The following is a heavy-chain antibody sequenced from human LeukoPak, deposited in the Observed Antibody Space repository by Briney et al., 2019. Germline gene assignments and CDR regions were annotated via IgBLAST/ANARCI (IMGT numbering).Heavy chain of an antibody. CDR3: ARAAMVRLLFDY. D-gene: IGHD5-18*01. CDR2: ISSSGSTI. CDR1: GFTFSDYY. J-gene: IGHJ4*02. Sequence: PGGPLRLSCAASGFTFSDYYMSWIRQAPGKGLEGVSYISSSGSTIYYADSVKGRFTISRDNAKNSLYLQMNSLRAEDTAVYYCARAAMVRLLFDYWGQGTLVTVSS. V-gene: IGHV3-11*01.